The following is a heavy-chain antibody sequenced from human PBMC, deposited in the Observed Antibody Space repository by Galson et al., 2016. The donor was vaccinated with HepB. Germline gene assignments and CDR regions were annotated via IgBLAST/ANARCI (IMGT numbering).Heavy chain of an antibody. Sequence: SLRLSCAASGFTFSSYWMHWVRQAPGKGLVWVSRINSDGSSTSYADSVKGRFTISRDNAKNTLYLEMNSLRAEDTAVYYCARRMATITSFDYWGQGTLVTVSS. CDR2: INSDGSST. V-gene: IGHV3-74*01. J-gene: IGHJ4*02. D-gene: IGHD5-24*01. CDR1: GFTFSSYW. CDR3: ARRMATITSFDY.